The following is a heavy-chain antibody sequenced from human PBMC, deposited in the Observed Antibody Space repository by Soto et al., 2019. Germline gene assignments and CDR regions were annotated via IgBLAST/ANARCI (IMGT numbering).Heavy chain of an antibody. V-gene: IGHV3-23*01. Sequence: PGGSLRLSCAASGFTFSSYAMSLVRQAPGKGLGWVSSISGSGGSTYYADSVKGRFTISRDNSKNTLYLQMNSLRAEDTAVYYCPHSSGYDYGYGMDVWGQGTTVTVSS. J-gene: IGHJ6*02. D-gene: IGHD5-12*01. CDR2: ISGSGGST. CDR1: GFTFSSYA. CDR3: PHSSGYDYGYGMDV.